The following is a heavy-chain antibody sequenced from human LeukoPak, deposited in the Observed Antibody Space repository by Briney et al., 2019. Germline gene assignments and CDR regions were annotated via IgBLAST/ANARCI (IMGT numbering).Heavy chain of an antibody. V-gene: IGHV4-4*09. CDR1: RGSISGSIRSYY. Sequence: SETLSLTCTVSRGSISGSIRSYYWSWLRQPPGKGLEWVGYISSSGSVNDNPPLRSRVTISVGTSKKQFFLNLSSVSAADTAVHYCARIPLGYSGAYYFDYWGQGTLVTVSP. CDR3: ARIPLGYSGAYYFDY. D-gene: IGHD5-12*01. J-gene: IGHJ4*02. CDR2: ISSSGSV.